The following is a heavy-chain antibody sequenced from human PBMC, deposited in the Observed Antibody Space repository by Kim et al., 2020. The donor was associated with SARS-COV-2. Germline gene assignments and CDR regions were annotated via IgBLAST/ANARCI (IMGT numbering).Heavy chain of an antibody. Sequence: GGSLRLSCAASGFTVSSNYMSWVRQAPGKGLEWVSVIYSGGSTYYADSVKGRFTISRDNSKNTLYLQMNSLRAEDTAVYYCARDRVRAPYYYYGMDVWGQGTTVTVSS. J-gene: IGHJ6*02. CDR1: GFTVSSNY. CDR2: IYSGGST. D-gene: IGHD3-10*01. CDR3: ARDRVRAPYYYYGMDV. V-gene: IGHV3-53*01.